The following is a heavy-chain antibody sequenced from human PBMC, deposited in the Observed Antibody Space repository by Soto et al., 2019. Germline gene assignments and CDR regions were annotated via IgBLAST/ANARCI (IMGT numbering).Heavy chain of an antibody. V-gene: IGHV5-51*01. D-gene: IGHD1-26*01. CDR3: TGGGEDGSRFFGLEV. CDR1: EYSFTTHW. J-gene: IGHJ6*02. CDR2: FYPRDSAA. Sequence: PGESLKISCVVSEYSFTTHWVAWVRQMPGKGLEWMGIFYPRDSAATYSPSSQGQVTMSADKSSSTAYLQWNSLQASDTATYYCTGGGEDGSRFFGLEVWGRGTTVTVSS.